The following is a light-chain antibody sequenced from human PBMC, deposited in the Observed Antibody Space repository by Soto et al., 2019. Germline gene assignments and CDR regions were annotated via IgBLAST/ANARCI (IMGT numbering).Light chain of an antibody. CDR3: CSYAGDLAL. J-gene: IGLJ2*01. CDR1: SSDVGGYDF. V-gene: IGLV2-11*01. CDR2: DVS. Sequence: QSALTQPRSVSGSPGQSVTIPCTGTSSDVGGYDFVSWYQQHPGKAPKLMISDVSKRPSGVPDRFSGSKSGNTASLTISGLQAEDEADYYCCSYAGDLALFGGGTKLTVL.